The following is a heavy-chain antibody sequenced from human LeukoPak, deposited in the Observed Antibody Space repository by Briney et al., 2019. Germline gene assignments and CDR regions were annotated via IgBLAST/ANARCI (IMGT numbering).Heavy chain of an antibody. Sequence: GGSLRLSCAASGFTFSSYAMHWVRQGAGKGREWVAAISYDGSNKYYADSVKGRFTISRDNAKNSLYLQMNSLRAEDTAVYYCARAPDSSPNVWGQGTLVTVSS. V-gene: IGHV3-30*04. CDR1: GFTFSSYA. CDR2: ISYDGSNK. J-gene: IGHJ4*02. D-gene: IGHD6-19*01. CDR3: ARAPDSSPNV.